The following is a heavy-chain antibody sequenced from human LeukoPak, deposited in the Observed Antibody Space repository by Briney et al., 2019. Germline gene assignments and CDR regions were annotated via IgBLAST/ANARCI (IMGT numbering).Heavy chain of an antibody. CDR1: GYSISSGNY. CDR3: ARDKAPLGPAQYNWFDP. J-gene: IGHJ5*02. V-gene: IGHV4-38-2*02. D-gene: IGHD5-24*01. CDR2: IYHSGST. Sequence: SETLSLTCAVSGYSISSGNYWGWIRQPPGKGLVWIGSIYHSGSTYYNPSLKSRVTISVDTSKNQFSLKLSSVTAADTAVYYCARDKAPLGPAQYNWFDPWGQGTLVTVSS.